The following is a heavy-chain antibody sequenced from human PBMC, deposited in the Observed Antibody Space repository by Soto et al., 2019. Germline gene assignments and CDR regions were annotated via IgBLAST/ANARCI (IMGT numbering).Heavy chain of an antibody. D-gene: IGHD6-13*01. V-gene: IGHV2-26*01. Sequence: SGPRGEPTETLTLTCTVSGFSLSNARMGVSWIRQPPGKALEWLAHIFSNDEKSYSTSLKSRLTISKDTSKSQVVLTMTNMDPVDTSTYYCPRIPIAAAGTTYYYYGMDLWCQGTTVTVSS. CDR3: PRIPIAAAGTTYYYYGMDL. CDR1: GFSLSNARMG. CDR2: IFSNDEK. J-gene: IGHJ6*02.